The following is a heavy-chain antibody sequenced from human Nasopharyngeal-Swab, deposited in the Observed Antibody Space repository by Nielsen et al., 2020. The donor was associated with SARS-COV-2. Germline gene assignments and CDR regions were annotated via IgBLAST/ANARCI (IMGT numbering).Heavy chain of an antibody. Sequence: GESLKISCAASGFTFSSYGMHWVRQAPGKGLEWVAFIRYDGSNKYYADSVKGRFTISRDNSKNTLYLQTNSLRAEDTAVYYCAKDSMDTAMVYDYYYYYMDVWGKGTTVTVSS. CDR3: AKDSMDTAMVYDYYYYYMDV. V-gene: IGHV3-30*02. D-gene: IGHD5-18*01. CDR1: GFTFSSYG. J-gene: IGHJ6*03. CDR2: IRYDGSNK.